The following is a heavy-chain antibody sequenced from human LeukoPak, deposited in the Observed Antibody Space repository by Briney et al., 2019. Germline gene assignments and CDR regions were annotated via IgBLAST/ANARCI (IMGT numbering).Heavy chain of an antibody. V-gene: IGHV3-30*18. CDR2: ISFDGKIS. CDR3: AKELSATPRAAVQTGDAFDV. D-gene: IGHD7-27*01. Sequence: PGGSLRLSCAASGFTFNRYGMHWVRQAPGKGLEWVAVISFDGKISYYADSVKGRFIISRDNSKNTLDLQMNSLRPEDTAGYYCAKELSATPRAAVQTGDAFDVWGQGTMVAVSS. J-gene: IGHJ3*01. CDR1: GFTFNRYG.